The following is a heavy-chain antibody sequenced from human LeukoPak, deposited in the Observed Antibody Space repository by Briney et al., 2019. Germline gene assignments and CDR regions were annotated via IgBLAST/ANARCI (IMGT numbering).Heavy chain of an antibody. J-gene: IGHJ5*02. CDR2: ITSDGSGT. CDR3: AKDQGARYYGSGSSWFDP. Sequence: GGSLRLSCAASGFPFSNYWMHWVRQAPGKGLVWLSHITSDGSGTSYADSVKGRFTISRDNAKYTPYLQMNSLRAEDTAVYYCAKDQGARYYGSGSSWFDPWGQGTLVTVSS. V-gene: IGHV3-74*01. D-gene: IGHD3-10*01. CDR1: GFPFSNYW.